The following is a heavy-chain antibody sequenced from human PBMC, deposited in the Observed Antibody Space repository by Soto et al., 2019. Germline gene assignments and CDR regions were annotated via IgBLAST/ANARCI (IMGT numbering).Heavy chain of an antibody. CDR3: ARGTQYCTNGVCYPLGYFDL. Sequence: ASVKVSCKASGYTFTSYYMHWVRQAPGQGLEWMGIINPSGGSTSYAQKFQGRVTMTRDTSTSTVYMELSSLRSEDTAVYYCARGTQYCTNGVCYPLGYFDLWGRGTLVTVSS. CDR1: GYTFTSYY. J-gene: IGHJ2*01. D-gene: IGHD2-8*01. V-gene: IGHV1-46*01. CDR2: INPSGGST.